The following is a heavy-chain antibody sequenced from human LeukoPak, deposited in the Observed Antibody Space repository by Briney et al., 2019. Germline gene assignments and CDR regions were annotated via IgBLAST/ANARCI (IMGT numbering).Heavy chain of an antibody. CDR2: TYSGGST. J-gene: IGHJ4*02. Sequence: GGPLRLSCAASGFTVSSNYMSWVRQAPGKGPEWVSVTYSGGSTYYADSVKGRFTISRDNSKNTLYLQMNSLRAEDTAVYYCATKRGYNYGLDYWGQGTLVTVSS. D-gene: IGHD5-18*01. V-gene: IGHV3-53*01. CDR3: ATKRGYNYGLDY. CDR1: GFTVSSNY.